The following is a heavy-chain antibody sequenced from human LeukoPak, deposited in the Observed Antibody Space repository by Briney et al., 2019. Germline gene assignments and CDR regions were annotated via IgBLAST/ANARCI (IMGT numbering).Heavy chain of an antibody. V-gene: IGHV3-23*01. CDR3: AKITYDYVWGSYRPGGAFDI. CDR1: GFTFSSHA. CDR2: ITASGGST. D-gene: IGHD3-16*02. J-gene: IGHJ3*02. Sequence: PGGSLRLSCAASGFTFSSHAMGWVRQTPGKGLEWVSSITASGGSTYYADSVKGRFTISRDNSKNTLYLQMNSLRAEDTAVYYCAKITYDYVWGSYRPGGAFDIWGQGTMVTVSS.